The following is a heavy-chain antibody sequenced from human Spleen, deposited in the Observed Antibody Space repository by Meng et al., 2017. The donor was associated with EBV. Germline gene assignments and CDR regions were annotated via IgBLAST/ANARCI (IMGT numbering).Heavy chain of an antibody. V-gene: IGHV4-4*02. CDR2: IYHSGST. Sequence: QGQLTGSGPGLGKPSGTLSLPCAVSGGSISSSNWWNWVRQAPGKGLEWIGEIYHSGSTSYNPSLESRVTISIDKSKNQVSLKLTSVTAADTAVYYCAQRERWGLDPWGQGTLVTVSS. D-gene: IGHD3-16*01. CDR1: GGSISSSNW. J-gene: IGHJ5*02. CDR3: AQRERWGLDP.